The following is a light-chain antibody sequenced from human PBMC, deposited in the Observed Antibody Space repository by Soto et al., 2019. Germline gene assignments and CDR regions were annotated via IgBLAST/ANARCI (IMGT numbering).Light chain of an antibody. Sequence: EIVLTQSPATLSLSPGERATLSCRASQSVGIYLGWYQQRPGQAPRLLIYDASNRAAGNPGRFSGSGSGTDFTLTINSLEPEDFAVYYCQYRNTWPPAFGQGTRLEIK. CDR2: DAS. J-gene: IGKJ5*01. V-gene: IGKV3-11*01. CDR3: QYRNTWPPA. CDR1: QSVGIY.